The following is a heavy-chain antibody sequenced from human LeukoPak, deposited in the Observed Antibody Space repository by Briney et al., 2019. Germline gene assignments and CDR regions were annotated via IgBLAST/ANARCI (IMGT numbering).Heavy chain of an antibody. J-gene: IGHJ4*02. CDR1: GGSISSGDYY. V-gene: IGHV4-30-4*01. Sequence: PSETLSLTCTVSGGSISSGDYYWSWIRQPPGKGLEWIGYIYYSGSTYYNPSLKSRVTISVDTSKNQFSLKLSSVTAADTAVYYCARGPLGNYDISDWGQGTLVTVSS. CDR3: ARGPLGNYDISD. CDR2: IYYSGST. D-gene: IGHD3-9*01.